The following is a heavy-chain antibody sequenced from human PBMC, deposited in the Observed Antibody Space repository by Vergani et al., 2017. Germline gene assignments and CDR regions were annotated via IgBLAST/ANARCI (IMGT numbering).Heavy chain of an antibody. D-gene: IGHD3-3*01. V-gene: IGHV5-51*03. CDR2: IYPGYSDV. CDR1: GYSITNYW. J-gene: IGHJ5*02. Sequence: EVQLVQSGAEVKKPGESLKISCQGSGYSITNYWIAWVRQRPGKGLEWMGIIYPGYSDVRYSPSFQGQVTMSVDKSLSTAYLQWSSLKASDTATYYCAKTPDFSSLYSSYNWFDPWGQGTQVTVSS. CDR3: AKTPDFSSLYSSYNWFDP.